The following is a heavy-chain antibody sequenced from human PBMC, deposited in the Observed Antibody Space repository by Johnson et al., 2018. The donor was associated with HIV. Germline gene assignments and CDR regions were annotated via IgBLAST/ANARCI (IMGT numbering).Heavy chain of an antibody. J-gene: IGHJ3*02. CDR3: AKGRWEATTYDDAFDI. V-gene: IGHV3-30*02. D-gene: IGHD1-26*01. CDR2: IRYDGSNK. CDR1: GFTFSSYG. Sequence: QVQLVESGGGVVQPGGSLRLSCAASGFTFSSYGMHWVRQAPGKGLEWVAFIRYDGSNKYYVDSVKGRFTISRDNSKNTLYLQMNSLRAEDTAVYYCAKGRWEATTYDDAFDIWGQGTMVTVSS.